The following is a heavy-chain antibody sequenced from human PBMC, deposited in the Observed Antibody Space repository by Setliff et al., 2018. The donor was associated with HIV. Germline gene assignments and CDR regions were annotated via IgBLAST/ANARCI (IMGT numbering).Heavy chain of an antibody. J-gene: IGHJ4*02. Sequence: GGSLRLSCAGSGFTFSNFWMSWVRQAPGKGLEWVSSLGGSGVITNYADSVRGRFTISRDNSRHTLHLHMNSLRAEDTAIYYCAKTAPLLHYDILTGPFDSWGQGTLVTVSS. CDR1: GFTFSNFW. CDR3: AKTAPLLHYDILTGPFDS. D-gene: IGHD3-9*01. V-gene: IGHV3-23*01. CDR2: LGGSGVIT.